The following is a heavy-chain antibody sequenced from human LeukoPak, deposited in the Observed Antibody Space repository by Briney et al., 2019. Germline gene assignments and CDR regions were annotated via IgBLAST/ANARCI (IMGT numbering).Heavy chain of an antibody. CDR2: IYTGGST. D-gene: IGHD5-12*01. J-gene: IGHJ2*01. V-gene: IGHV4-4*07. CDR3: ARQGTNSGYDPGPDWYFDL. Sequence: KPSETLSLTCTVSSGSISSYYWSWIRQPAGKGLEWIGRIYTGGSTNYNPSLKSRVTISVDTSKNQFSLKLSSVTAADTAVYYCARQGTNSGYDPGPDWYFDLWGRGTLVTVSS. CDR1: SGSISSYY.